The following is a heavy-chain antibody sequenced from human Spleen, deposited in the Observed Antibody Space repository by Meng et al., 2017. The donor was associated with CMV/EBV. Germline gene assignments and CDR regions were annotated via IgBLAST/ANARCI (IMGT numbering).Heavy chain of an antibody. V-gene: IGHV3-30*04. D-gene: IGHD3-3*01. CDR3: AREGLDYDFWSGYYRSYFDY. Sequence: SYAMRWVRKAPGKGLEWVAVMSNGGSNKYDADSVKRRYTVSRDNSKNTLYLQMNSLRAEDTAVYYCAREGLDYDFWSGYYRSYFDYWGQGTLVTVSS. J-gene: IGHJ4*02. CDR1: SYA. CDR2: MSNGGSNK.